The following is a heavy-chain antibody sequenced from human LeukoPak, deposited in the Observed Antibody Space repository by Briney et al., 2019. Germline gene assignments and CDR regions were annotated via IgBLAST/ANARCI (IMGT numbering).Heavy chain of an antibody. CDR1: GYSFTSYW. CDR3: ARPRGYCSGGSCEYYFDY. D-gene: IGHD2-15*01. CDR2: IYPGDSDT. Sequence: GESLQISCKGSGYSFTSYWIGWVRQIPGKGLEWMGIIYPGDSDTRYSPSFQGQVTISADKSISTAYLQWSSLKASDTAMYYCARPRGYCSGGSCEYYFDYWGQGTLVTVSS. J-gene: IGHJ4*02. V-gene: IGHV5-51*01.